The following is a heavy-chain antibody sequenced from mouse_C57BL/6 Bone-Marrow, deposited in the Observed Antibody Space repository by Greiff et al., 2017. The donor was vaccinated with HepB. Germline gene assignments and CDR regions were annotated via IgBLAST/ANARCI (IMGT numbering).Heavy chain of an antibody. CDR1: GYTFTSYW. D-gene: IGHD1-1*01. Sequence: QVQLKQSGAELVKPGASVKMSCKASGYTFTSYWITWVKQRPGQGLEWIGDIYPGSGSTNYNEKFKSKATLTVDTSSSTAYMQLSSLTSEDSAVYYCARGDITTVGYFDVWGTGTTVTVSS. J-gene: IGHJ1*03. CDR2: IYPGSGST. V-gene: IGHV1-55*01. CDR3: ARGDITTVGYFDV.